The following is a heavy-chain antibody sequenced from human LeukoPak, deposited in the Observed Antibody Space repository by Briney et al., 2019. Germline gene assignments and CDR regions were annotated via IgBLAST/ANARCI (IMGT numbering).Heavy chain of an antibody. CDR1: GFTFSSYA. V-gene: IGHV3-23*01. CDR3: AKGKYNRDAFDI. CDR2: ISGSGGST. J-gene: IGHJ3*02. D-gene: IGHD6-6*01. Sequence: PGGSLRLSXAASGFTFSSYAMSWVRQAPGKGLEWVSGISGSGGSTYYADSVKGRFTISRDNSKNTLYLQMNSLRAEDTAVFYCAKGKYNRDAFDIWGLGTMVTVSS.